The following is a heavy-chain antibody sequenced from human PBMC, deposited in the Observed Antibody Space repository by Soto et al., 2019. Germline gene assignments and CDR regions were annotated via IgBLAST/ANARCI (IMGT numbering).Heavy chain of an antibody. CDR2: ISDGGGST. Sequence: DVQLLESGGGLVQPGGSLRLSCATSGFPFSTYAMTWVRQAPGKGLEWVSGISDGGGSTYYADSVKGRFTISRDTSKNTLYLHMNSLRAEDTAVYYCARVFCSNGVCYMGRFDYWGQGTLVTVSS. CDR1: GFPFSTYA. V-gene: IGHV3-23*01. D-gene: IGHD2-8*01. J-gene: IGHJ4*02. CDR3: ARVFCSNGVCYMGRFDY.